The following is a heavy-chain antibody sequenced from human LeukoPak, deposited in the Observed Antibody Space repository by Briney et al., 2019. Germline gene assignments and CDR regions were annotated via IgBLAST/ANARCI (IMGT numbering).Heavy chain of an antibody. V-gene: IGHV3-23*01. D-gene: IGHD5-12*01. Sequence: GGSLRLSCAASGFTFSSYAMSWVRQAPGKGLEWVSAISRSGGSTYYADSVKGRFTISRDNSKNTLYLQMNSLGAEDTAVYYCAKVGVATIRDFDYWGQGTLVTVSS. CDR1: GFTFSSYA. CDR3: AKVGVATIRDFDY. CDR2: ISRSGGST. J-gene: IGHJ4*02.